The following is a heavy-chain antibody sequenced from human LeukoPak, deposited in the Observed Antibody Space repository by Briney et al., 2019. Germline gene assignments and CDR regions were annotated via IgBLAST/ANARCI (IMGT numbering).Heavy chain of an antibody. CDR2: IQTDGSST. D-gene: IGHD3-16*01. CDR3: AKDDDWGRYKH. V-gene: IGHV3-74*01. CDR1: GFTFSSYW. J-gene: IGHJ1*01. Sequence: GGSLRLSCAASGFTFSSYWMHWVRQAPGKGLVWVSRIQTDGSSTNYADSVKGRFTISRDNSKNTQYLQMNSLRAEDTAVYYCAKDDDWGRYKHWGQGTLVTVSS.